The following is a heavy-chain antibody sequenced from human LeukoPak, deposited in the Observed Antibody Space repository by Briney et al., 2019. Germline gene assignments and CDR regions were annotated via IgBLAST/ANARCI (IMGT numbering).Heavy chain of an antibody. CDR3: ARIEDVTRGYNHAYYFDY. CDR2: FDPEDGET. V-gene: IGHV1-24*01. D-gene: IGHD5-18*01. CDR1: GYTLTELS. Sequence: ASVKVSCKVSGYTLTELSMHWVRQAPGKGLEWMGGFDPEDGETIYAQKFRGRVTMTEDTSTDTAYMELSSLRSEDTAVYYCARIEDVTRGYNHAYYFDYWGQGTLVTVSS. J-gene: IGHJ4*02.